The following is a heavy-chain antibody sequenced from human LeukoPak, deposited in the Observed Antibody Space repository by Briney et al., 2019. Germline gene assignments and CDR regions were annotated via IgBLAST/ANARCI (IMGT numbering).Heavy chain of an antibody. V-gene: IGHV3-72*01. CDR2: IRNKANSYTT. CDR1: GFSFSDYE. J-gene: IGHJ4*02. Sequence: PGGSLRLSCAASGFSFSDYEMNWVRQAPGKGLEWVGRIRNKANSYTTEYAASVQGRFTVSRDDSKNSLYLQMNSMKTEDTAVYYCTRLVGANDWGQGTLVTVSS. CDR3: TRLVGAND. D-gene: IGHD1-26*01.